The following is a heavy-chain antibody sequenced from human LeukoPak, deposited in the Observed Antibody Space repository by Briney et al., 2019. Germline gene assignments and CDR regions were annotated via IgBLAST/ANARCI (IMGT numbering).Heavy chain of an antibody. D-gene: IGHD5-18*01. CDR3: ARNGYSYFNS. CDR1: GFIFNNYA. V-gene: IGHV3-7*01. J-gene: IGHJ4*02. Sequence: PGGSLRLSCAVSGFIFNNYAMSWVRQAPGKGLEWVANIKLDGNERYYVDSVKGRFTISRDNAKNSLYLQMNSLRAEDTAVYYCARNGYSYFNSWGQGTLLTVSS. CDR2: IKLDGNER.